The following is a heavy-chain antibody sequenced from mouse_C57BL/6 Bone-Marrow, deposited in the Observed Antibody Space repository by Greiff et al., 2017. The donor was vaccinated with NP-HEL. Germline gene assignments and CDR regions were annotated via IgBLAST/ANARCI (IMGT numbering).Heavy chain of an antibody. V-gene: IGHV7-3*01. Sequence: EVQLVESGGGLVQPGGSLSLSCAASGFTFTDYYMSWVRQPPGKALEWLGFIRNKANGYTTEYSASVKGRFTISRDNSQSILYLQMNALRAEDSATYYCARDNYYDYVYFDYWGQGTTLTVSS. CDR2: IRNKANGYTT. CDR3: ARDNYYDYVYFDY. J-gene: IGHJ2*01. CDR1: GFTFTDYY. D-gene: IGHD2-4*01.